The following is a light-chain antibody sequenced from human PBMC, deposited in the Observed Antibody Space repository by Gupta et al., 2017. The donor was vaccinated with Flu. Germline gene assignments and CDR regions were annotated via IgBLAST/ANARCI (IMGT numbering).Light chain of an antibody. CDR2: EDN. V-gene: IGLV6-57*01. CDR3: QSSDGSTWV. J-gene: IGLJ3*02. Sequence: NFMLTQPHSVSESPGKTATISCTRSSGSVASNYVQWYQQRPGRSPTTVIYEDNQRPSGVPDRFSGSIDSSSNSASLTISGLETEDEADYYCQSSDGSTWVFGGGTKLTVL. CDR1: SGSVASNY.